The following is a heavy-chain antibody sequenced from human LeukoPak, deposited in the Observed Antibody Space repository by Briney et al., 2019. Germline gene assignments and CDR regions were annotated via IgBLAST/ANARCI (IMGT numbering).Heavy chain of an antibody. J-gene: IGHJ4*02. CDR2: IYSGGST. CDR3: ASTPMPYYFDY. CDR1: GFTVSSNY. V-gene: IGHV3-53*01. D-gene: IGHD2-2*01. Sequence: GGSLRLSCAASGFTVSSNYMSWVRQAPGKGLEWVSVIYSGGSTYYADSVKGRFTISRDNSKNTLYLRMNSLRAEDTAVYYCASTPMPYYFDYWGQGTLVTVSS.